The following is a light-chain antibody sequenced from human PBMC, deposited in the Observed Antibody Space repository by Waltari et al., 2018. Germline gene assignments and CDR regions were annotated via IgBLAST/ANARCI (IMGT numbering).Light chain of an antibody. CDR1: QSVSSW. Sequence: DIQMTQSPSTLSASLGDRVTVTCRASQSVSSWLAWYQQKPGKAPKLLIYDASSLESGVPSRFSGSASGTEFTLTITSLQPDDSATYYCQQYSTYGTFGQGTKVEIK. J-gene: IGKJ1*01. V-gene: IGKV1-5*03. CDR2: DAS. CDR3: QQYSTYGT.